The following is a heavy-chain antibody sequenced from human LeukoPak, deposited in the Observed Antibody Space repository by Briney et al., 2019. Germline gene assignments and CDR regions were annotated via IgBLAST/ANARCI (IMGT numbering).Heavy chain of an antibody. CDR2: ISYDGSEK. V-gene: IGHV3-30*18. Sequence: GGSLRLSCAASGFTFSRYGIHWVRQAPGKGLEWVAVISYDGSEKYYADSVKGRFTISRDNSKNTVHLQMSSLSAEDTAMHYCAKDGQPGYSYGYMDYWGQGTLVTVSS. D-gene: IGHD5-18*01. J-gene: IGHJ4*02. CDR3: AKDGQPGYSYGYMDY. CDR1: GFTFSRYG.